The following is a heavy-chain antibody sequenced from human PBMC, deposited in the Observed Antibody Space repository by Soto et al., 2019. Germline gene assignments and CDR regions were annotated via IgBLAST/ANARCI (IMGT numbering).Heavy chain of an antibody. CDR2: INPNSGGT. Sequence: QVQLVQSGAEVKKPGASVKVSCKASGYTFTGYYMHWVRQAPGQGLEWMGWINPNSGGTNYAQKFQGWFTMTRDTSISTAYMELSRLRSDDTAVYYCARDSYYYDSSGYPNQNWFDPWGQGTLVTVSS. CDR1: GYTFTGYY. D-gene: IGHD3-22*01. V-gene: IGHV1-2*04. J-gene: IGHJ5*02. CDR3: ARDSYYYDSSGYPNQNWFDP.